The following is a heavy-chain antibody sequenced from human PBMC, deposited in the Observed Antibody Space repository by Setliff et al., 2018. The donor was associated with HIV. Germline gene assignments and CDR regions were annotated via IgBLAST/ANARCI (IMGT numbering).Heavy chain of an antibody. D-gene: IGHD3-10*01. CDR2: IYPGDSDT. CDR3: ARLVGSGSYYNPHFDY. J-gene: IGHJ4*02. CDR1: GYSFTTYW. V-gene: IGHV5-51*01. Sequence: GESLKISCMGSGYSFTTYWITWVRQTPGKGLEWMGIIYPGDSDTRYSPSFQGQVTISADKSISTAYLQWSSLKASDTAMYYCARLVGSGSYYNPHFDYWGQGTLVTVSS.